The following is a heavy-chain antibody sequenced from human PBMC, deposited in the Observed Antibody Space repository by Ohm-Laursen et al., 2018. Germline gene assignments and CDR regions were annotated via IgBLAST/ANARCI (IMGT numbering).Heavy chain of an antibody. CDR1: GFTFTRYD. CDR2: IGTAGDT. Sequence: SLRLSCAASGFTFTRYDMHWVRQAPGKGLEWVSAIGTAGDTHYPVSVKGRFAISRDNAKNSLYLQMNSLRAEDTAVYYCARGRAAHDAFDIWGQGTMVTVSS. CDR3: ARGRAAHDAFDI. V-gene: IGHV3-13*01. J-gene: IGHJ3*02. D-gene: IGHD6-13*01.